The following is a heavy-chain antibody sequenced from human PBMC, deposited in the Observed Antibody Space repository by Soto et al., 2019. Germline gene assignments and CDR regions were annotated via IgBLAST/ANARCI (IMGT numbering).Heavy chain of an antibody. CDR3: ACIFSWVYSYGFYYYGMDV. CDR2: IFYSGTT. Sequence: PSETLSLTCTVSGGSISSSSYYWGWIRQPPGKGLEWIGSIFYSGTTYYNPSLKSRVTISVDTSKNQFSLKLSSVTAADTAVYYCACIFSWVYSYGFYYYGMDVWGTGTTVTVAS. CDR1: GGSISSSSYY. D-gene: IGHD5-18*01. V-gene: IGHV4-39*01. J-gene: IGHJ6*04.